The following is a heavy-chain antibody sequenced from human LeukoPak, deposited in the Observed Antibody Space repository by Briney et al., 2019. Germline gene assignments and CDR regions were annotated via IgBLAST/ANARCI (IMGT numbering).Heavy chain of an antibody. CDR2: ISGSGSTT. CDR3: AKAVGWSTYYAMDV. J-gene: IGHJ6*02. Sequence: GSLRLSCAASGFTFSNYALTWVRQAPRKGLEWVSRISGSGSTTYHADSVRGRFTISRDNSKSTLYLQMSSLRAEDTAVYYCAKAVGWSTYYAMDVWGQGTTVTVSS. V-gene: IGHV3-23*01. D-gene: IGHD6-19*01. CDR1: GFTFSNYA.